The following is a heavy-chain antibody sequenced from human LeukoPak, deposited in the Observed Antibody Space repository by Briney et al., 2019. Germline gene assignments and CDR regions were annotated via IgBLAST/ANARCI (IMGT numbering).Heavy chain of an antibody. CDR1: GYTFTSYD. Sequence: ASVKVSCKASGYTFTSYDINWVRQATGQGLEWMGWMNPNSGNTGYAQKFQGRVTMTRNTSISTAYMELSSLRSEDTAVYYCASRAHTYYYYGMDVWGQGTTVTVSS. CDR2: MNPNSGNT. CDR3: ASRAHTYYYYGMDV. J-gene: IGHJ6*02. V-gene: IGHV1-8*01.